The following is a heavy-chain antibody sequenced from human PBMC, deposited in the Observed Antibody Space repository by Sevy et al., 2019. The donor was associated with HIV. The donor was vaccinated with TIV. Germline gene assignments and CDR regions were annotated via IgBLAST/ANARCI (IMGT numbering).Heavy chain of an antibody. CDR2: IKQDGSEK. J-gene: IGHJ4*02. V-gene: IGHV3-7*03. CDR3: ARAGRIAVAGIDY. Sequence: GGSLRLSCAASGFTFSSYWMSWVRQAPGKGLEWVANIKQDGSEKYYVDSVKGRFTISRDNAKNSLYLQMNSLRAEDTAGYYCARAGRIAVAGIDYWGQGTLVTVSS. D-gene: IGHD6-19*01. CDR1: GFTFSSYW.